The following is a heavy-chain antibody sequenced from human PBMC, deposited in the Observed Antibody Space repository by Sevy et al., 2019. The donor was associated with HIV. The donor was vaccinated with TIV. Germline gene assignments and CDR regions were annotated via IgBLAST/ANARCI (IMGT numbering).Heavy chain of an antibody. CDR3: ARDRGITVYNYYGMDV. J-gene: IGHJ6*02. CDR2: IKQDGSEI. D-gene: IGHD1-20*01. CDR1: GFAFSNYW. Sequence: GGSLRLSCAASGFAFSNYWMNWVRQAPGKGLEWVANIKQDGSEIYDVDSVRGRFSISRDNAKNSVFLQMNSLRVEDTAVYYCARDRGITVYNYYGMDVWGQGTTVTVSS. V-gene: IGHV3-7*01.